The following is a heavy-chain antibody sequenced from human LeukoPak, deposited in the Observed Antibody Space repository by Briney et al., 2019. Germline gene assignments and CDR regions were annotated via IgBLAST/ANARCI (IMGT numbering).Heavy chain of an antibody. J-gene: IGHJ5*02. Sequence: ASVKVSCKASGYTFTDYYIHWVRQAPGQGLEWMGWINPNSGGAIFAQKFKGRVTMTRDTSISAAYMEVSRLMYDDTAVYYCARVRGITEPISDWFDPWGQGTLVTVSS. D-gene: IGHD1-20*01. CDR2: INPNSGGA. CDR1: GYTFTDYY. V-gene: IGHV1-2*02. CDR3: ARVRGITEPISDWFDP.